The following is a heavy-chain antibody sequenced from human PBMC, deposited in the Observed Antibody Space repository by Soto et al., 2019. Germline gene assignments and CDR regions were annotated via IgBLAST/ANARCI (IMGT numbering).Heavy chain of an antibody. CDR1: GYTFTSYG. J-gene: IGHJ4*02. CDR3: ARDLISTAAGSPSVF. CDR2: ISAYNGNT. D-gene: IGHD6-13*01. V-gene: IGHV1-18*01. Sequence: QVQLVQSGAEVKKPGASVKVSCKASGYTFTSYGISWVRQAPGQGLEWMGWISAYNGNTNYAQKLQGRVTMTTDTXXXXXXXXXXXXXXXXXXVYYCARDLISTAAGSPSVFWGQGTLVTVSS.